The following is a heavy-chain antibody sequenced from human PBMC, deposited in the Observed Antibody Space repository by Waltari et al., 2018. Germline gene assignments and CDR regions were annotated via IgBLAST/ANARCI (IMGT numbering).Heavy chain of an antibody. CDR3: ARGGENFWIPFDF. J-gene: IGHJ4*02. Sequence: QVQLVESGGGVVQPGGSLRLSCAASGFTFSGLGLHWVRQAPGKGLEWVAFITFDGTNKYYADSVKGRFTISRDNPKNTMFLQMNSLRPDDTAIYYCARGGENFWIPFDFWGQGTPVTVSS. CDR2: ITFDGTNK. V-gene: IGHV3-30*03. D-gene: IGHD4-17*01. CDR1: GFTFSGLG.